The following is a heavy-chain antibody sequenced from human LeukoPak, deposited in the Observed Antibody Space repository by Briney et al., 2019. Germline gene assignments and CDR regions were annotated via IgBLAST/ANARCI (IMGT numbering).Heavy chain of an antibody. CDR2: IYYNGST. D-gene: IGHD3-10*01. J-gene: IGHJ3*02. CDR1: GHSISSYY. CDR3: AREFDGEAFDI. Sequence: PSETLSLTCIVSGHSISSYYWSWGQQPPGKGLEWDGYIYYNGSTNYNPPLKSRLTISVDTSKKQFSMTLSSVTDADTAVYYCAREFDGEAFDIWGKGTMVTVSS. V-gene: IGHV4-59*01.